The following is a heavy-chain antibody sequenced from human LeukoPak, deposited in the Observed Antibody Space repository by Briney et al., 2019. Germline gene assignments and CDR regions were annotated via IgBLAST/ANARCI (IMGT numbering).Heavy chain of an antibody. D-gene: IGHD5-12*01. CDR3: ARSSGYSGYDPLYAFDI. CDR1: GYTFTSYD. Sequence: ASVKVSCKASGYTFTSYDINWVRQATGQGLEWMGWLNPNSGATGYAQKFQGRVTMTRITSISTAYMGLSSLRSEDTAVYYCARSSGYSGYDPLYAFDIWGQGTMVTVSS. CDR2: LNPNSGAT. J-gene: IGHJ3*02. V-gene: IGHV1-8*01.